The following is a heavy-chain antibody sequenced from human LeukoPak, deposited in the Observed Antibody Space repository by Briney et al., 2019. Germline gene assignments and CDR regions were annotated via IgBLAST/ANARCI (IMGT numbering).Heavy chain of an antibody. D-gene: IGHD3-3*01. CDR3: AREGRFLEWLYTRYYYYGMDV. CDR2: ISAYNGNT. Sequence: ASVTVSFKASGYTFTSYGISWVRQPPGQGLEWMGWISAYNGNTNNAQKLYGRVTMTTDTSTSTAYMELRSLRSDDTAVYYCAREGRFLEWLYTRYYYYGMDVWGQGTTVTVSS. V-gene: IGHV1-18*01. CDR1: GYTFTSYG. J-gene: IGHJ6*02.